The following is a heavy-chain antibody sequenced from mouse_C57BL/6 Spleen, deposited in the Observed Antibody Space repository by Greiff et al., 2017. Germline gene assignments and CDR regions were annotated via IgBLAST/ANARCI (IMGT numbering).Heavy chain of an antibody. CDR1: GYAFSSSW. V-gene: IGHV1-82*01. Sequence: VKLQQSGPELVKPGASVKISCKASGYAFSSSWMNWVKQRPGKGLEWIGRIYPGDGDTNYNGKFKGKATLTADKSSSTAYMQLSSLTSEDSAVYFCGRGEGFAYWGQGTLVTVAA. CDR2: IYPGDGDT. J-gene: IGHJ3*01. CDR3: GRGEGFAY.